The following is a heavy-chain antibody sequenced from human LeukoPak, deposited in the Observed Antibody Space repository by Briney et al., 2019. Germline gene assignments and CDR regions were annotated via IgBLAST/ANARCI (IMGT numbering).Heavy chain of an antibody. CDR1: GFTFSSYW. CDR3: ATRAGYFDY. V-gene: IGHV3-7*01. J-gene: IGHJ4*02. CDR2: IKHDGSEK. Sequence: GGSLRLSCAASGFTFSSYWMSWVRQAPGKGLEWVANIKHDGSEKYYVDSVKGRFTISRDSAKKSLYLQMNSLRAEDTAVYYCATRAGYFDYWGQGTLVTVSS. D-gene: IGHD6-19*01.